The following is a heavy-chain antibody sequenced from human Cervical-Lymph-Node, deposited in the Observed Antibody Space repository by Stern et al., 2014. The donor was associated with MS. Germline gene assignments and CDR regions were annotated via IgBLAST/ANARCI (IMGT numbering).Heavy chain of an antibody. J-gene: IGHJ4*02. CDR3: ARDQGFQLMNS. CDR1: GDYISNDNW. D-gene: IGHD2-2*01. V-gene: IGHV4-4*02. Sequence: QVQLQESGPGLVRPSGTLSLTCAVSGDYISNDNWRSWVRQPPGKGLEWMGEVYHAGSANYDPSLKSRVTISVDKSKNQFSLRLTSMTAADTAVYYCARDQGFQLMNSWGQGTLVIVSS. CDR2: VYHAGSA.